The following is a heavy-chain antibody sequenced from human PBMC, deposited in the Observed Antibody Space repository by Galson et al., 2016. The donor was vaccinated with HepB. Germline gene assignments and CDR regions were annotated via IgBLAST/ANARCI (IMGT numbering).Heavy chain of an antibody. Sequence: SLRLSCAASGFTFGSYAMTWVRQAPGTGLEWVSSITGSPGVTYYADSVRGRFTISRDNSKNTLYLQMKSLRAEDTALYYCAKDRASVPDAFDIWGQGTVVTVSS. J-gene: IGHJ3*02. V-gene: IGHV3-23*01. CDR2: ITGSPGVT. CDR3: AKDRASVPDAFDI. D-gene: IGHD2-2*01. CDR1: GFTFGSYA.